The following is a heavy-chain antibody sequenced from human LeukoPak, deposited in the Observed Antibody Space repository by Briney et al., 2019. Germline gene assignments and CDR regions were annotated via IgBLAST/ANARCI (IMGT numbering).Heavy chain of an antibody. CDR1: GYTFTSYY. CDR3: ARRITMNRDAFDI. D-gene: IGHD3-22*01. Sequence: ASVKVSCKASGYTFTSYYMHWVRQAPGQGLEWMGIINPSGGSTSYAQKFQGRVTMTRDTSTITVYMELSSLRSEDTAVYYCARRITMNRDAFDIWGQGTMVTVSS. V-gene: IGHV1-46*03. J-gene: IGHJ3*02. CDR2: INPSGGST.